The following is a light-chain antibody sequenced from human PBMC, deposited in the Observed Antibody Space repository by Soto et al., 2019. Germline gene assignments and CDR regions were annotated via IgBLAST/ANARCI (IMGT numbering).Light chain of an antibody. CDR2: EVS. CDR3: SSYTSTSTPCV. V-gene: IGLV2-14*01. J-gene: IGLJ1*01. Sequence: QSGLTQPASVSGSPGQSITISCTGTSSDVGGYNYVSWYQLHPGKAPKLIIYEVSHRPSGASNHFSGYKSGNTASLTISGLQAEDEADYYCSSYTSTSTPCVFGTGTKVTVL. CDR1: SSDVGGYNY.